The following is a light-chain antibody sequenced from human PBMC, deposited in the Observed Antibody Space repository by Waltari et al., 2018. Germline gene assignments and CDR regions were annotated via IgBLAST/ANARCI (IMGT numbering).Light chain of an antibody. Sequence: QSVLTQPPSASGTPGQRVTISCSGSSSSIGTNTLNWYQHLPGTAPKLLIYNNDKRPAGVPDRFSVSKAGTSASLAISGLQSEDEADYYCAAWDDSLNGWVFGGGTKLTVL. V-gene: IGLV1-44*01. CDR1: SSSIGTNT. CDR3: AAWDDSLNGWV. CDR2: NND. J-gene: IGLJ3*02.